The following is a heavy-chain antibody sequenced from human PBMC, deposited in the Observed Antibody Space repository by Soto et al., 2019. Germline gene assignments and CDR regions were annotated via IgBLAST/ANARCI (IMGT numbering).Heavy chain of an antibody. V-gene: IGHV4-59*01. Sequence: PSETLSLTCTVSGVSISSYYWIWIRQLPGKGLEWIGYIYYSGSTNYNPSLKSRVTISVDTSKNQFSLKLSSVTAADTAVYYCARIPGIAGGLGVATFDYWGQGTLVTVSS. J-gene: IGHJ4*02. CDR2: IYYSGST. D-gene: IGHD3-3*01. CDR3: ARIPGIAGGLGVATFDY. CDR1: GVSISSYY.